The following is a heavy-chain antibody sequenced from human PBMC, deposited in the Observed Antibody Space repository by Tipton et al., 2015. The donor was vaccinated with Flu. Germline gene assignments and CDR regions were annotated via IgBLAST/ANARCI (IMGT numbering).Heavy chain of an antibody. CDR2: TYFRGTP. CDR3: ARDQGDTESGYYFDH. CDR1: GGSISSHS. D-gene: IGHD3-16*01. Sequence: GLVKPSETLSLICKVSGGSISSHSWSWIRQPPGKELEWIGSTYFRGTPNNNPSLKSRVTISEDMSQNQVSLNLRSVTAADTAVYSCARDQGDTESGYYFDHRGQGTLVTVSS. J-gene: IGHJ4*02. V-gene: IGHV4-59*11.